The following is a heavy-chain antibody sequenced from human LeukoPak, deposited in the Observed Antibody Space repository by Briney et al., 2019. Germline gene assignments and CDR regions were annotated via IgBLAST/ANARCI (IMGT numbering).Heavy chain of an antibody. J-gene: IGHJ5*01. D-gene: IGHD6-19*01. CDR2: ISHDGSAK. V-gene: IGHV3-30*18. CDR3: AKEGTTYSSTWFDS. Sequence: GGSLRLSCAASGFTFNNYGMQWVRQTPGKGLEWATVISHDGSAKHYADSVKGRFTISRDTSKNTVYLQMNSLRPEDTAVYYCAKEGTTYSSTWFDSWGQGTLVTVSS. CDR1: GFTFNNYG.